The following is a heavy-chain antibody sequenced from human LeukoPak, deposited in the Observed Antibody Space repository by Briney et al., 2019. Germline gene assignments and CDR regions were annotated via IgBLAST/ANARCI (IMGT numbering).Heavy chain of an antibody. D-gene: IGHD6-13*01. J-gene: IGHJ3*02. CDR2: ISDSGGST. V-gene: IGHV3-23*01. Sequence: GGSLRLSCAASGFTFSSYAMSWVRQAPGKGQEWVSVISDSGGSTYYADSVKGRFTISRDNSKNTLYLQMNSLRGDDTAIYYCAKAYTRSWYAAFDIWGQGTMVTISS. CDR3: AKAYTRSWYAAFDI. CDR1: GFTFSSYA.